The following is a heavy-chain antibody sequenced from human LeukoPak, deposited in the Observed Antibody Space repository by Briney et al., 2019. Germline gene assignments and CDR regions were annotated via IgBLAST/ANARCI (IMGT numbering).Heavy chain of an antibody. D-gene: IGHD3-16*01. J-gene: IGHJ4*02. CDR1: GYTFTDYF. Sequence: ASVKVSCKASGYTFTDYFIHWVRQAPGQGLEWMGWIIPNSGGTNFAQKFQDRVTMTRDTSISTAYMELNTLTSDDRAVYYCARGGGGLAYWGQGTLVTVSS. V-gene: IGHV1-2*02. CDR3: ARGGGGLAY. CDR2: IIPNSGGT.